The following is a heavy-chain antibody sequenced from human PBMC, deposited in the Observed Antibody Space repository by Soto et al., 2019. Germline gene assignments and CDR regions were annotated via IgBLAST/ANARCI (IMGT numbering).Heavy chain of an antibody. CDR3: ARDGYCVSTTCYFLPDV. CDR2: ISGGGGST. V-gene: IGHV3-23*01. Sequence: GGSLRLSCAASGFTFSSYAMSWVRQAPGKGLEWVSAISGGGGSTYYADSVKGRFTISRDNAKNSLYLQMNSLRDEDTAVYYCARDGYCVSTTCYFLPDVWGQGTTVTVSS. D-gene: IGHD2-2*03. CDR1: GFTFSSYA. J-gene: IGHJ6*02.